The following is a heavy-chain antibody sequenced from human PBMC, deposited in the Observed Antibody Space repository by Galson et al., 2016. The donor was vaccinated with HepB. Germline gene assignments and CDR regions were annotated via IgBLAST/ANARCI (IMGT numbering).Heavy chain of an antibody. CDR2: IIPLFGTT. CDR1: GGALSNYA. Sequence: SVKVSCKASGGALSNYAIAWVRQAPGQGLEWVGRIIPLFGTTDYAQRFQGRVTITADESTSTAYMELSSLRSEDTAAYYCAGFSRRYNSYGMDMWGQGTTVIVSS. D-gene: IGHD6-25*01. CDR3: AGFSRRYNSYGMDM. J-gene: IGHJ6*02. V-gene: IGHV1-69*13.